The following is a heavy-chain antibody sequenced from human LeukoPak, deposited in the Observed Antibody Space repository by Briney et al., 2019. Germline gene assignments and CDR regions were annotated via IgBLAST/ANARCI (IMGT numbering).Heavy chain of an antibody. CDR1: GFTFSRYS. J-gene: IGHJ4*02. D-gene: IGHD3-10*01. V-gene: IGHV3-48*02. CDR3: ASAQTYYGSGSYLY. CDR2: ISSSSSTV. Sequence: GESLRLSCAASGFTFSRYSMNWVRQAPGKGLEWVSYISSSSSTVYYADSLKGRFTISRDNAKNSLYLQMNSLRDEDTAVYYCASAQTYYGSGSYLYWGQGTLVTVS.